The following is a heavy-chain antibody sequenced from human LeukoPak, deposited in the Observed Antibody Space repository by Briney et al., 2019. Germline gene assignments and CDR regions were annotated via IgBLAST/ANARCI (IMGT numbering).Heavy chain of an antibody. CDR3: ARLTMPGGDFFDY. D-gene: IGHD2-2*01. J-gene: IGHJ4*02. CDR1: GFTFSSYG. V-gene: IGHV3-21*01. Sequence: GGSLRLSCAASGFTFSSYGMNWVRQAPGKGLEWVSSISSSSSYIYYADSVKGRFTISRDNAKNSLYLQMNSLRAEDTAVYYCARLTMPGGDFFDYWGQGTLVTVSS. CDR2: ISSSSSYI.